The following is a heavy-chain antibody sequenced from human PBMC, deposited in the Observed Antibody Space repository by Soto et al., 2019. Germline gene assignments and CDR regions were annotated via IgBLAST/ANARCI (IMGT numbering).Heavy chain of an antibody. V-gene: IGHV3-48*02. D-gene: IGHD3-9*01. Sequence: PGGSLRLSCTASGFTFSHYNMNWVRQTPGKGLEWVSYIGAGSSPTYYADSVKGRFTISRDNAQNSLFLQMNSLRDEDTAVYYCVRGNRLRFFDWPQFDPWGQGTLVTVSS. CDR1: GFTFSHYN. CDR2: IGAGSSPT. CDR3: VRGNRLRFFDWPQFDP. J-gene: IGHJ5*02.